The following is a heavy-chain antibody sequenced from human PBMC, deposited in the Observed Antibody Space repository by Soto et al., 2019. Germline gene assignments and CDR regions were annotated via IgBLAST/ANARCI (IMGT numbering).Heavy chain of an antibody. J-gene: IGHJ6*02. CDR3: ASVTRTCISTSCYRYYYGMDV. D-gene: IGHD2-2*02. CDR2: IYHSGST. CDR1: GGSVSSGSYY. Sequence: SETLSLTCTVSGGSVSSGSYYWSWVRQPPGKGLERIGYIYHSGSTNYNPSLKSRVTISVDTSKNQFSLKLSSVTAADTAVYYCASVTRTCISTSCYRYYYGMDVWGQGTTVTVSS. V-gene: IGHV4-61*01.